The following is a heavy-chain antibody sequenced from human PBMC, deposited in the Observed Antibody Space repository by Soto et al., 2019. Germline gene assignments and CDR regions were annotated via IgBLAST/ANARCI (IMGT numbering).Heavy chain of an antibody. J-gene: IGHJ3*02. V-gene: IGHV3-53*04. CDR2: IYSGGST. Sequence: EVQLVESGGGLVQPGGSLRLSCAASGFTVSSNYMSWVRQAPGKGLEWVSVIYSGGSTYYADSVKGRFTISRHNSKKTLYLQMNSLRAEDTAVYYCARGGYCSGGSGYGGAFDIWGQGTMVTVSS. CDR3: ARGGYCSGGSGYGGAFDI. D-gene: IGHD2-15*01. CDR1: GFTVSSNY.